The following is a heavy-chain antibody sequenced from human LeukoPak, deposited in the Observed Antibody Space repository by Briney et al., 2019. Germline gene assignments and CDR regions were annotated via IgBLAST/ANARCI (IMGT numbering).Heavy chain of an antibody. J-gene: IGHJ4*02. Sequence: SETLSLTCAVSGYSISSGYYWGWIRQPPGKGLEWIGSIYHSGSTYYNPSLKSRVTISVDTSKNQFSLKLSSVTAADTAVYYCARCRGIAARYYFDYWGQGTLVTVSS. CDR3: ARCRGIAARYYFDY. D-gene: IGHD6-6*01. CDR1: GYSISSGYY. V-gene: IGHV4-38-2*01. CDR2: IYHSGST.